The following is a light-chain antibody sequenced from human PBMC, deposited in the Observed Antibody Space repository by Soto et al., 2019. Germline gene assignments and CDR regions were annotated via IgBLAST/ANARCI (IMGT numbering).Light chain of an antibody. CDR2: EGN. J-gene: IGLJ2*01. CDR3: TSHTPNLPL. V-gene: IGLV2-14*03. CDR1: SGDVDASRY. Sequence: QSVLTQPASVSGSPGQSITISCTGTSGDVDASRYVAWYQQHPNKAPKVLIYEGNNWPSGVSDRFSGSKSGNTASLTISGLQAEDEADYYCTSHTPNLPLFGGGTKVTVL.